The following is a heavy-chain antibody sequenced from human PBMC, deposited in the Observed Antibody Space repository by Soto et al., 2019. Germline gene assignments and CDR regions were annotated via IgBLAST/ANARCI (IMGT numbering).Heavy chain of an antibody. J-gene: IGHJ6*02. D-gene: IGHD3-10*01. V-gene: IGHV3-23*01. Sequence: WGSLRLSCAVSGFTFISYAIGFVRQAPVKGLEWVSAISGSGGSTYYADSVKGRFTISRDNSKNTLYLQMNSLRAEDTAVYYCAKDRGAGVWGQGTTVTVSS. CDR2: ISGSGGST. CDR3: AKDRGAGV. CDR1: GFTFISYA.